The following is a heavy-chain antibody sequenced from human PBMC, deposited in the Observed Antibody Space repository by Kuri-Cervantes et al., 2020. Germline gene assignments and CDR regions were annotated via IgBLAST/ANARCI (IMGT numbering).Heavy chain of an antibody. Sequence: SETLSLTCAVYGGSFSGYYWSWIRQPPGKGLEWIGEINHSGSTNYNPSLKSRVTISVDTSKNQFSLKLSSVTAADTAVYYCARDSSLGYDFWSGYYTATDYWGQGTLVTVSS. CDR3: ARDSSLGYDFWSGYYTATDY. D-gene: IGHD3-3*01. CDR2: INHSGST. V-gene: IGHV4-34*01. J-gene: IGHJ4*02. CDR1: GGSFSGYY.